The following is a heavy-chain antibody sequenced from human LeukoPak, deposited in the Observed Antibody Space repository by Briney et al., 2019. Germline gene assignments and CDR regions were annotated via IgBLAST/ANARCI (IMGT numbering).Heavy chain of an antibody. CDR1: GGSISSYY. CDR3: ARAMARGGLVFDY. CDR2: IYYSGST. V-gene: IGHV4-59*01. D-gene: IGHD3-10*01. Sequence: SETLSLTCTVSGGSISSYYWSWIRQPPGKGLEWIGYIYYSGSTNYNPSLKSRVTISVDTSKNQFSLKLSSVTAADTAVYYCARAMARGGLVFDYWGQGTLVTVSS. J-gene: IGHJ4*02.